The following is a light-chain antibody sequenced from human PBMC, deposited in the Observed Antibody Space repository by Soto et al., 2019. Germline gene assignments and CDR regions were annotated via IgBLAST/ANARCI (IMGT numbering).Light chain of an antibody. Sequence: DIPMTQSPSSLSASVGDGVTITCRASQSVSSHLNWYQQRPGKAPRLLIYAASILQSGVPSRFNGSGSGPNFTLTISGLQPDDFATYYCQQTYSTPLTFGGGTKVEIK. CDR2: AAS. CDR1: QSVSSH. V-gene: IGKV1-39*01. CDR3: QQTYSTPLT. J-gene: IGKJ4*01.